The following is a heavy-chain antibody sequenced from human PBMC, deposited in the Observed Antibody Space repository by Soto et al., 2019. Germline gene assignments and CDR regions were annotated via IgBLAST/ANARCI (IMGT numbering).Heavy chain of an antibody. CDR1: GYTFTGYY. Sequence: ASVKVSCKASGYTFTGYYMHWVRQAPGQGLEWMGWINPNSGGTNYAQKFQGWVTMTRDTSISTAYMELSRLRSDDTAVYYCARVVAAAGTGVDAFDIWGQGTMVTVSS. CDR3: ARVVAAAGTGVDAFDI. J-gene: IGHJ3*02. CDR2: INPNSGGT. D-gene: IGHD6-13*01. V-gene: IGHV1-2*04.